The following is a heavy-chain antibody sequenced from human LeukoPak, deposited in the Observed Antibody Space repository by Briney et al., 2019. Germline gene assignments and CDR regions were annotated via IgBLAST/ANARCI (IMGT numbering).Heavy chain of an antibody. CDR3: ARLGGVTASYYYYYMDV. J-gene: IGHJ6*03. D-gene: IGHD2-21*02. Sequence: ASVKVSCKASGYTFTSYDINWGRQATGQGLEWRGWMNPNSGNTGDAQKFQGRVTMTRNTSISTAYRELSSLRSGDTTVYYCARLGGVTASYYYYYMDVWGKGTTVTISS. CDR1: GYTFTSYD. CDR2: MNPNSGNT. V-gene: IGHV1-8*01.